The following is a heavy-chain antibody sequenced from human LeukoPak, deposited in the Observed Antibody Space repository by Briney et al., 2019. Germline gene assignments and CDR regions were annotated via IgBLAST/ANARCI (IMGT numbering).Heavy chain of an antibody. CDR2: INAGNGNT. CDR1: GYTFTSYA. Sequence: ASVKVSCKASGYTFTSYAMHWVRHAPGQRLEWIGWINAGNGNTKYSQKFQGRVTITRDTSASTAYMELSSLRSEDTAVYYCARVYAGYCSGGSCCSDYFDYWGQGTLVTVSS. D-gene: IGHD2-15*01. CDR3: ARVYAGYCSGGSCCSDYFDY. V-gene: IGHV1-3*01. J-gene: IGHJ4*02.